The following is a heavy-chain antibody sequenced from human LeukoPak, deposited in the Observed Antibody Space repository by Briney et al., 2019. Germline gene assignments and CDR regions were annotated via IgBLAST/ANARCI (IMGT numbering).Heavy chain of an antibody. J-gene: IGHJ4*02. D-gene: IGHD6-19*01. CDR1: GFTFSSYG. Sequence: PGGSLRLSCAASGFTFSSYGMHWVRQAPGKGLEWVAVIAYDGSNIYYADSVKGRFTISRDNSKNTLYLQMSSLRVEDTAVYYCAKVPSGGWYYFDYWGRGTLVTVSS. CDR3: AKVPSGGWYYFDY. CDR2: IAYDGSNI. V-gene: IGHV3-30*18.